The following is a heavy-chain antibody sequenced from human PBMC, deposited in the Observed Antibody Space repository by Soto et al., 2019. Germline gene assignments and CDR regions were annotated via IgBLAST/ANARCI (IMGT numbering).Heavy chain of an antibody. CDR1: GGSISSGGYY. J-gene: IGHJ6*03. Sequence: QVQLQESGPGLVKPSQTLSLTCTVSGGSISSGGYYWSWIRQHPGKGLEWIGFIYYSGYTHYNPSLKSRATISVDTSKDQFSLKLSSVTAADTAVYYCARLPLTTIKVTVLGTYYYYMDVWGKGTTVSVSS. CDR2: IYYSGYT. V-gene: IGHV4-31*03. D-gene: IGHD3-3*01. CDR3: ARLPLTTIKVTVLGTYYYYMDV.